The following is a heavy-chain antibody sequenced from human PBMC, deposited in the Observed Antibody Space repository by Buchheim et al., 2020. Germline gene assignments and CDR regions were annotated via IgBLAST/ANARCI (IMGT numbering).Heavy chain of an antibody. Sequence: EVQLVESGGGLVQPGGSLRLSCAASGFTFSSYSMNWVRQAPGKGLEWVSYISSSSSTIYYADSVKGQFTISSDNAKNSLYLQMNSLRAEDTAVYYCARDGYYDFWSGYYTGIYYYYGMDVWGQGTT. J-gene: IGHJ6*02. V-gene: IGHV3-48*01. D-gene: IGHD3-3*01. CDR1: GFTFSSYS. CDR2: ISSSSSTI. CDR3: ARDGYYDFWSGYYTGIYYYYGMDV.